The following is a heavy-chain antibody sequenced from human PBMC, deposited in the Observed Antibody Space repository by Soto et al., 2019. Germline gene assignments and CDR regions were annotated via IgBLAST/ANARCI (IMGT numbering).Heavy chain of an antibody. D-gene: IGHD2-15*01. CDR3: ARDGEGDIKVFDI. CDR1: GGSISSGDYY. Sequence: SETLSLTCTVSGGSISSGDYYWTWIRQPPGKGLEWIGYIYYSGNTNYNPSLKSRVKISVDTSKKQFSLKLSSVTAADTAAYYCARDGEGDIKVFDIWGQGAMVTVSS. J-gene: IGHJ3*02. CDR2: IYYSGNT. V-gene: IGHV4-61*08.